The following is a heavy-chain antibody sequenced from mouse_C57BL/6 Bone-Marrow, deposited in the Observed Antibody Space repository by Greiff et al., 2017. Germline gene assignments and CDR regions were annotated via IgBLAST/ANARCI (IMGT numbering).Heavy chain of an antibody. J-gene: IGHJ3*01. CDR1: GYAFSSSW. Sequence: QVQLQQPGAELVKPGASVKISCKASGYAFSSSWMNWVQQRPGKGLEWIGRIYPGDGDTNYNGKFKGKATLTTDKSSSTAYMQLSSLTSEDSAVYFCAHYYGSSQFAYWGQGTLVTVSA. D-gene: IGHD1-1*01. CDR3: AHYYGSSQFAY. CDR2: IYPGDGDT. V-gene: IGHV1-82*01.